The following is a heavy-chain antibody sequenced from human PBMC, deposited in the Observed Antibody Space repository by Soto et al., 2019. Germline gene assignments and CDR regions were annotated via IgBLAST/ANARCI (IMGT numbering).Heavy chain of an antibody. CDR3: ARVPRYCSGGSCYKFDY. Sequence: GESLKISCKGPGYSFTSYWIGWVRQMPGKGLEWMGIIYSGDSDTRYSPSFQGQVTISVDKSISIAYLQWSSLKASDTAMYYCARVPRYCSGGSCYKFDYWGQGTLVTVSS. V-gene: IGHV5-51*01. CDR1: GYSFTSYW. CDR2: IYSGDSDT. D-gene: IGHD2-15*01. J-gene: IGHJ4*02.